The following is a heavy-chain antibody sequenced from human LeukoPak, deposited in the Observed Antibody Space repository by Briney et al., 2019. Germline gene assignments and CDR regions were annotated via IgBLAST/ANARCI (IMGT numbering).Heavy chain of an antibody. CDR3: ARSAPTAAFDY. Sequence: NTSETLSLTCTVSGGSISSSSYYWSWIRQPAGKGLEWIGRIYTSGSTNYNPSLESRVTISVDTSKNQFSLKLSSVTAADTAVYYCARSAPTAAFDYWGQGTLVTVSS. D-gene: IGHD1-1*01. CDR1: GGSISSSSYY. CDR2: IYTSGST. V-gene: IGHV4-61*02. J-gene: IGHJ4*02.